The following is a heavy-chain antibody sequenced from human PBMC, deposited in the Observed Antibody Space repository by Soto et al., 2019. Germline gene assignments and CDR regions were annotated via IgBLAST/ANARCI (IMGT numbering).Heavy chain of an antibody. V-gene: IGHV4-59*01. D-gene: IGHD4-17*01. CDR3: ARDHDYSFDY. CDR2: IYYSGST. J-gene: IGHJ4*02. Sequence: PWETLSLTCTVSGGSISSYYWIWIRQPPGKGLEWIGYIYYSGSTNYNPSLKSRVTISVDTSKNQFSLKLSSVTAADTAVYYCARDHDYSFDYCGQRTLVTVSA. CDR1: GGSISSYY.